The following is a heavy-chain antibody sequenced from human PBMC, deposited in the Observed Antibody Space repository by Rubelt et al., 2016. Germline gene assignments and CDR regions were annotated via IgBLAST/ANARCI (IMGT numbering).Heavy chain of an antibody. CDR2: ITSRSSYI. CDR1: GFTFSSHS. D-gene: IGHD4-17*01. Sequence: GGSLRLSCAASGFTFSSHSMNWVRQAPGKGLEWVPSITSRSSYIYYADSVKGRFTISRDNAKNSVSLQMNSLRAEDTAVYYCARSGDYCFDYWGQGTLVTVSS. V-gene: IGHV3-21*01. CDR3: ARSGDYCFDY. J-gene: IGHJ4*02.